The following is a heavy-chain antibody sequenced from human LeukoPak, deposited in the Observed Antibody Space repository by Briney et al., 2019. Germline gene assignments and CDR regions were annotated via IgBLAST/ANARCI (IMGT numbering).Heavy chain of an antibody. CDR3: ARESSSSEFYYYGMDL. V-gene: IGHV3-30*04. Sequence: PGGSLRLSCAASGFTFSSYDMHWVRQAPGKGVEWVAVISYDGSNKYYADSVKGRFTISRDNSKNTLYLQMNSLRAEDTAVYYCARESSSSEFYYYGMDLWGQGTTVTVSS. D-gene: IGHD6-6*01. CDR2: ISYDGSNK. J-gene: IGHJ6*02. CDR1: GFTFSSYD.